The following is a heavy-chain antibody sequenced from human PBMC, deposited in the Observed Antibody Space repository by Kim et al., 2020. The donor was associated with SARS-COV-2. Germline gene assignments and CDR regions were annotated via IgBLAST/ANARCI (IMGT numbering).Heavy chain of an antibody. D-gene: IGHD3-9*01. J-gene: IGHJ4*02. V-gene: IGHV3-74*01. Sequence: VKGRFTISRDNAKNTLYLQMNSLRAEDTAVYYCARVSYDMLTGRGNYFDYWGQGTLVTVSS. CDR3: ARVSYDMLTGRGNYFDY.